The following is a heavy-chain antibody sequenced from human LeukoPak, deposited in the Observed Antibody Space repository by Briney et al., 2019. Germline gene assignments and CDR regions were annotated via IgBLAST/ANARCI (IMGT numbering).Heavy chain of an antibody. J-gene: IGHJ6*03. CDR3: ARDRVMVRALPHYYYYMDV. Sequence: SETLSLTCAVSGYSISSGYYWGWIRQPPGKGLEWIGSIYHSGSTYYNPSLKSRVTISVDTSKNQFSLKPSSVTAADTAVYYCARDRVMVRALPHYYYYMDVWGKGTTVTVSS. D-gene: IGHD3-10*01. CDR1: GYSISSGYY. V-gene: IGHV4-38-2*02. CDR2: IYHSGST.